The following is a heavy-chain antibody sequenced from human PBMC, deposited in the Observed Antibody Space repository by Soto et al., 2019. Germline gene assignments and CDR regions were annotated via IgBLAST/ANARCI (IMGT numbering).Heavy chain of an antibody. D-gene: IGHD3-10*01. J-gene: IGHJ4*02. Sequence: ASVKVSCKASGYTFTGYYMHWVRQAPGQGLEWMGWINPNSGGTNYAQKFQGWVTMTRDTSISTAYMELSRLRSDDTAVYYCAREVGKYVGLGETLGYWGQGNLVTVSS. V-gene: IGHV1-2*04. CDR3: AREVGKYVGLGETLGY. CDR2: INPNSGGT. CDR1: GYTFTGYY.